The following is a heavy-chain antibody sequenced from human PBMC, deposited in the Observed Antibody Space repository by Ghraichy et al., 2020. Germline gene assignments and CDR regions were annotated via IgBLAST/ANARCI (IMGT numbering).Heavy chain of an antibody. CDR3: ASGEGRGYSYRYIPYYFYGLDV. V-gene: IGHV3-69-1*02. J-gene: IGHJ6*02. CDR1: GFSITPYS. Sequence: GESLNISCVGSGFSITPYSMNWVRQAPGKGLEWISYIRGSDTIYYADSVKGRFTIFRDNAKNSLSLEMNSLRAEDTAVYYCASGEGRGYSYRYIPYYFYGLDVWGQGTTVTVSS. CDR2: IRGSDTI. D-gene: IGHD5-18*01.